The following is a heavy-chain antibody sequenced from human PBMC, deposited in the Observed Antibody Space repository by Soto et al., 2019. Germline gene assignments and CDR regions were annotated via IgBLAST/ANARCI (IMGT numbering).Heavy chain of an antibody. D-gene: IGHD3-10*01. J-gene: IGHJ6*02. CDR1: GFSLTTYAVG. CDR2: IYWDDDK. CDR3: APLNCDIVRGVSRYYCGMDV. Sequence: QITLKESGPTLVKPTQTLTLTCTFSGFSLTTYAVGVGWIRQPPGKALEWLALIYWDDDKRYSPSLKSRLTSTKDTAKNQVVLAMTIMAPLDTATDYSAPLNCDIVRGVSRYYCGMDVWGQGTTVTVSS. V-gene: IGHV2-5*02.